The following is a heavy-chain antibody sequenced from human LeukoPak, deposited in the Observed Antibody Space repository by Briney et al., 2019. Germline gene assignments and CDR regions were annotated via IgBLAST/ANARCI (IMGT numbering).Heavy chain of an antibody. CDR1: GFTFSDYY. CDR3: ARDRADDDSSGYIYRDFAY. CDR2: ISGSGGTI. Sequence: GGSLRLSCAASGFTFSDYYMNWIRQAPGKGLECVSYISGSGGTIYYADSLKGRFTISRDNAKNLLYLQMNNLRAEDTAVYYCARDRADDDSSGYIYRDFAYWGQGNLVTVSP. J-gene: IGHJ4*02. D-gene: IGHD3-22*01. V-gene: IGHV3-11*04.